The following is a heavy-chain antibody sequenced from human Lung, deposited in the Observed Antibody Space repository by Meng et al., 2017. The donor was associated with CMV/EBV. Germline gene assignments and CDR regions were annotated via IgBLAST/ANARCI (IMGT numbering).Heavy chain of an antibody. V-gene: IGHV3-11*04. CDR1: GFRFSDYY. CDR2: ISSSYAV. J-gene: IGHJ6*02. D-gene: IGHD6-19*01. CDR3: ARVLLDVRGWYYQGMDV. Sequence: LSLTXAASGFRFSDYYMTWIRQAPGKALEWVSYISSSYAVDYADSLKGRFTISRDNAKNSMYLQMNSLRAEDTAIYYCARVLLDVRGWYYQGMDVWGQGXTVTVSS.